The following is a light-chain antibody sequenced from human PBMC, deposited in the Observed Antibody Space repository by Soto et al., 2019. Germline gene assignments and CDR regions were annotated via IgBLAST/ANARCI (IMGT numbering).Light chain of an antibody. Sequence: DIQMTQSPSTLSASVGDRVTITCRASQGISSWLAWYQQKPGKAPKLLISKVSSSTTGVPGRFSGRGTGTEFTLTISSQQPDAFATSYRQQYNSYSYTFGQGTKLEIK. J-gene: IGKJ2*01. CDR2: KVS. CDR1: QGISSW. CDR3: QQYNSYSYT. V-gene: IGKV1-5*03.